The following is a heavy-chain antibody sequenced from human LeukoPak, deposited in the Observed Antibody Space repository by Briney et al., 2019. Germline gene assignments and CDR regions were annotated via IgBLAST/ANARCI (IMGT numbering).Heavy chain of an antibody. J-gene: IGHJ4*02. Sequence: SETLSLTCAVSGGSISSGGYSWSWIRQPPGKGLEWIGYIYHSGSTYYNPSLKSRVTISVDRSKNQFSLELSFVTAADTAVYYCARGDSSGYYRYFDYWGQGTLVTVSS. CDR2: IYHSGST. CDR1: GGSISSGGYS. D-gene: IGHD3-22*01. CDR3: ARGDSSGYYRYFDY. V-gene: IGHV4-30-2*01.